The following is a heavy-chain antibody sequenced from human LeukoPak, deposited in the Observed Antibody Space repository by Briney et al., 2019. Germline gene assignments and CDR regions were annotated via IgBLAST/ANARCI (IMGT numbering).Heavy chain of an antibody. Sequence: HPGGSLRLSCAASGFTFSSYGMHWVRQAPGKGLEWVAVISYDGSNKYYADSVKGRFTISRDNSKNTLYLQMNSLRAEDTAVYYCAKGTAYCGGDCYSVVYWGQGTLVTVSS. V-gene: IGHV3-30*18. D-gene: IGHD2-21*02. CDR1: GFTFSSYG. CDR2: ISYDGSNK. CDR3: AKGTAYCGGDCYSVVY. J-gene: IGHJ4*02.